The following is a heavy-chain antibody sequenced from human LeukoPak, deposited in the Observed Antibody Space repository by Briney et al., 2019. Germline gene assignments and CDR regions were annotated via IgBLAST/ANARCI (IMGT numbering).Heavy chain of an antibody. Sequence: GGSLRLSCAAPGFTFSSYSMNWVRQAPGKGLEWVSSISSSSSYIYYADSVKGRFTVSRDNAKNSLYLQMNSLRAEDTAVYYCAREEVLMVRGYMDVWGKGTTVTVSS. J-gene: IGHJ6*03. V-gene: IGHV3-21*01. CDR1: GFTFSSYS. D-gene: IGHD3-10*01. CDR2: ISSSSSYI. CDR3: AREEVLMVRGYMDV.